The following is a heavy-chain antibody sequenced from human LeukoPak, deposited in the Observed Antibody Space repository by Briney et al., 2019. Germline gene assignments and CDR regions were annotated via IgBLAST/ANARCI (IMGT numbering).Heavy chain of an antibody. CDR1: GGSFSGYY. Sequence: SETLSLTCVVYGGSFSGYYWSWIRQPPGKGLEWIGYIYYSGSTYYNPSLKSRVTISVDTSKNQFSLKLSSVTAADTAVYYCARLGIAVAGAIWGQGTMVTVSS. CDR3: ARLGIAVAGAI. V-gene: IGHV4-59*04. D-gene: IGHD6-19*01. J-gene: IGHJ3*02. CDR2: IYYSGST.